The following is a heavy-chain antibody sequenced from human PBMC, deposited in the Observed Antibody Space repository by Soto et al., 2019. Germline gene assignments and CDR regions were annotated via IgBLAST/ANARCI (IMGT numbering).Heavy chain of an antibody. J-gene: IGHJ4*02. CDR1: GVTVSSGAYY. D-gene: IGHD1-26*01. CDR3: ARYRFSGSKWSKFDY. Sequence: QVQLQQSGPGLVKPSQTLSLTCTVSGVTVSSGAYYWRWIRQHPGKGLEWLGNIYYNGSTYYSPSLQSRVAISLDTSKNQFSLRLSSVTAADTAVYYCARYRFSGSKWSKFDYWGQGTLVSVSS. V-gene: IGHV4-31*03. CDR2: IYYNGST.